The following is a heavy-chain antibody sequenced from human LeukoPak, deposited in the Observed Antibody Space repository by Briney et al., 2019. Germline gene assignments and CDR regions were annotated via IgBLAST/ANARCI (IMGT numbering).Heavy chain of an antibody. Sequence: GGSLRLSCAASGFTFSNYGMHWVRRAPGKGLDRVAVIWNDGRNKYYADTVKGGCTISRDNSKKTLYMQMNSLRAEDTSVYYCASGSGRSPPDFDYWGQGTLVTVSS. D-gene: IGHD3-10*01. CDR1: GFTFSNYG. CDR3: ASGSGRSPPDFDY. CDR2: IWNDGRNK. V-gene: IGHV3-33*01. J-gene: IGHJ4*02.